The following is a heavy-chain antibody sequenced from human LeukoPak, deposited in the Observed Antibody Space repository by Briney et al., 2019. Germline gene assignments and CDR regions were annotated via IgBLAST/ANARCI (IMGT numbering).Heavy chain of an antibody. CDR1: GGSISSSSYY. D-gene: IGHD6-13*01. CDR2: IYYSGST. V-gene: IGHV4-39*01. CDR3: ARHTREIYMGIAAAGVPYYFDY. Sequence: SETLSLTCTVAGGSISSSSYYRSWIRQPPGKGLEWIGSIYYSGSTYYNPSLKSRVTISVDTSKNQFSLKLSSVTAADTAVYYCARHTREIYMGIAAAGVPYYFDYWGQGTLVTVSS. J-gene: IGHJ4*02.